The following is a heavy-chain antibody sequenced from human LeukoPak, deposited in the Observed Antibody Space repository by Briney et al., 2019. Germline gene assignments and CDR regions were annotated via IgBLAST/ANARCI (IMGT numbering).Heavy chain of an antibody. J-gene: IGHJ4*02. D-gene: IGHD3-16*02. Sequence: PGGSLRLSCAASGFTFSSYAMHWVRQAPGKGLEWVAVISYDGSNKYYADSVKGRFTISRDNSKNTLYLQMNSLKASDTAMYYCARLLSTLSEYYFDYWGQGTLVTVSS. CDR2: ISYDGSNK. V-gene: IGHV3-30-3*01. CDR3: ARLLSTLSEYYFDY. CDR1: GFTFSSYA.